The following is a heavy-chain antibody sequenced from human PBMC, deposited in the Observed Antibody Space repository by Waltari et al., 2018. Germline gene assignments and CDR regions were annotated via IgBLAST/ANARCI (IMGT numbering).Heavy chain of an antibody. CDR1: GFTFSSYA. D-gene: IGHD5-12*01. CDR2: IYSGGST. V-gene: IGHV3-23*03. J-gene: IGHJ4*02. Sequence: EVQLLESGGGLVQPGGSLRLSCAASGFTFSSYAMSWVRQAPGKGLEWVSVIYSGGSTYYADSVKGRFTISRDNAKNSLYLQMNSLRAEDTAVYYCSTWLRAHFDYWGQGTPVTVSS. CDR3: STWLRAHFDY.